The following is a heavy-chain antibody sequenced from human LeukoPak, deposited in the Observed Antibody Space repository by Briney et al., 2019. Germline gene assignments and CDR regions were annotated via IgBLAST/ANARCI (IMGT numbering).Heavy chain of an antibody. V-gene: IGHV3-30-3*01. CDR1: GFTFSSYA. CDR3: ARQQKRIVGATGFDY. D-gene: IGHD1-26*01. CDR2: ISYDGSNK. Sequence: PGRSLRLSCAASGFTFSSYAMHWVRQAPGKGLEWVAVISYDGSNKYYADSVKGRFTISRDNSKNTLYLQMNSLRAEDTAVYYCARQQKRIVGATGFDYWGQGTLVTVSS. J-gene: IGHJ4*02.